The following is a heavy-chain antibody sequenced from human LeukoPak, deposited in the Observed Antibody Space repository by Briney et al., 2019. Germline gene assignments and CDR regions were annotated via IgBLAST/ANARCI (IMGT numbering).Heavy chain of an antibody. Sequence: GGSLRLSCAASGFTFSSYEMNWVRQAPGKGLEWVSYISSSSSTIYYADSVKGRFTISRDNAKNSLYLQMNSLRAEDTAVYYCARDRIEQQRTLGRSTNYYYYYYMDVWGKGTTVTVSS. CDR3: ARDRIEQQRTLGRSTNYYYYYYMDV. J-gene: IGHJ6*03. CDR1: GFTFSSYE. V-gene: IGHV3-48*03. CDR2: ISSSSSTI. D-gene: IGHD6-13*01.